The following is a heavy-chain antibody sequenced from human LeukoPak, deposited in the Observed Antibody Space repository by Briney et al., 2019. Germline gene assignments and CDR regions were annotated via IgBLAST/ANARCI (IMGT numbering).Heavy chain of an antibody. Sequence: GGSLRLSCAASGFTFSRFWMHWVRQAPGKGLVWVSRINSDGSSISYADFVKGRFTISRDNAKNTLYLEMNSLRAEDTAAYYCARDQIYCSGGFCYFEYWGQGTLVTVSS. V-gene: IGHV3-74*01. J-gene: IGHJ4*02. CDR1: GFTFSRFW. D-gene: IGHD2-15*01. CDR3: ARDQIYCSGGFCYFEY. CDR2: INSDGSSI.